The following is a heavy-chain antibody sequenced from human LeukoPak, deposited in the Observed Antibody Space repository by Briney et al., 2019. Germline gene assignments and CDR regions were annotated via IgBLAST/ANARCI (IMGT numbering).Heavy chain of an antibody. CDR2: ISYDGSNK. CDR3: ARGLYYDFWSGYRRYYYYYYYMDV. J-gene: IGHJ6*03. D-gene: IGHD3-3*01. V-gene: IGHV3-30*03. CDR1: GFTFSSYG. Sequence: PGRSLRLSCAASGFTFSSYGMHWVRQAPGKGLEWVAVISYDGSNKYYADSVKGRFTISRDNSKNTLYLQMNSLRAEDTAVYYCARGLYYDFWSGYRRYYYYYYYMDVWGKGTTVTVSS.